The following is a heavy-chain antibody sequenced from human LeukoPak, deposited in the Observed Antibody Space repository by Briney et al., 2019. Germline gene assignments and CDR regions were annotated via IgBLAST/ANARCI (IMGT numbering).Heavy chain of an antibody. CDR2: ISGSGGST. D-gene: IGHD5-24*01. J-gene: IGHJ4*02. Sequence: GGSLRLSCAASGFTFSNYAMNWVRQAPGKGLEWVSTISGSGGSTYYADSVKGRFTISRDNSKNTLYLQMSSLRAEDTAVYYCARGGWLQLGNYFDYWGQGTLVTVSS. V-gene: IGHV3-23*01. CDR3: ARGGWLQLGNYFDY. CDR1: GFTFSNYA.